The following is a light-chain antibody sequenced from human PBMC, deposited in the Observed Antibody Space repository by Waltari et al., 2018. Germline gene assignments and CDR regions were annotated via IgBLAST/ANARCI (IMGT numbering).Light chain of an antibody. J-gene: IGKJ2*03. CDR2: EAS. V-gene: IGKV1-NL1*01. Sequence: DIQMTQSPSSLSASVGDRVPITCRASQGISNDLAWYQQKPGETPKFLIYEASSLQSGIPSRFSGSGSGTDFTLTISSLQSEDFATYYCQHYYSTPYSFGQGTKVEIK. CDR1: QGISND. CDR3: QHYYSTPYS.